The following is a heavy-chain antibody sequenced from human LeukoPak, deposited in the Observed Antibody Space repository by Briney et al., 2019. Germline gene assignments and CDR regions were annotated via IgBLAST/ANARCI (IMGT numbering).Heavy chain of an antibody. V-gene: IGHV3-23*01. CDR1: GFIFSSYD. CDR2: ISGSGGST. J-gene: IGHJ6*02. Sequence: GGSLRLSCAASGFIFSSYDMSWVRQAPGKGLEWVSDISGSGGSTDYADSVKGRFTISRDNSKNTVYLQMNSLRVEDTAVYYCAKSHDYGDYVPYYYYGMDVWGQGTTVTVSS. CDR3: AKSHDYGDYVPYYYYGMDV. D-gene: IGHD4-17*01.